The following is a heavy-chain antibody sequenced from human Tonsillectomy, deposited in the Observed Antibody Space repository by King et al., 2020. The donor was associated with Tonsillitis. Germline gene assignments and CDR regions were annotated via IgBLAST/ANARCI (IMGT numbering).Heavy chain of an antibody. V-gene: IGHV3-21*01. CDR2: ISSSSIYI. CDR1: GFTFSSYS. Sequence: VQLVESGGGLVKPGGSLRLSCAASGFTFSSYSMNWVRQAPGKGLEWVSSISSSSIYIYYADSVKGRFTISRDNAKNSLYLQMNSLRAEDTAVYYCAIDGIAAAGPDRNYYYYYYMDVWGKGTTVTVSS. D-gene: IGHD6-13*01. CDR3: AIDGIAAAGPDRNYYYYYYMDV. J-gene: IGHJ6*03.